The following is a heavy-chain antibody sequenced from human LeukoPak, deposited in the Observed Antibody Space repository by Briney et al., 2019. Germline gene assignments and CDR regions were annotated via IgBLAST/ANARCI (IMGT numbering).Heavy chain of an antibody. Sequence: GGSLRLSCAASGFTFSSYEMNWVRQAPGKGLEWVSYISSSGSTIYYADSVKGRFTISRDNAKNSLYLQMNSLRAEDTAVYYCAREGGSYFDNWFDPWCQGTLVTVSS. J-gene: IGHJ5*02. CDR1: GFTFSSYE. CDR3: AREGGSYFDNWFDP. D-gene: IGHD1-26*01. V-gene: IGHV3-48*03. CDR2: ISSSGSTI.